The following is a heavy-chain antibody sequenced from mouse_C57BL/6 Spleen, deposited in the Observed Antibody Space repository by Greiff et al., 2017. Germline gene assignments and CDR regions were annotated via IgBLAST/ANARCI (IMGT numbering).Heavy chain of an antibody. D-gene: IGHD3-3*01. CDR2: INPSNGGT. CDR1: GYTFTSYW. J-gene: IGHJ2*01. CDR3: ARGGGREHYFDY. V-gene: IGHV1-53*01. Sequence: QVQLQQSGTELVKPGASVKLSCKASGYTFTSYWMHWVKQRPGQGLEWIGNINPSNGGTNYNEKFKSKATLTVDKSSSTAYMQLSSLTSEDSAVYYCARGGGREHYFDYWGQGTTLTVSS.